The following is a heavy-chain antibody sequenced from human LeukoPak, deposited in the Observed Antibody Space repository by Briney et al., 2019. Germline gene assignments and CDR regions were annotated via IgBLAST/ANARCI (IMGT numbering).Heavy chain of an antibody. Sequence: ASETLSLTCAVYGGSFSGYYWSWIRQPPGKGLEWIGEINHSGSTNYNPSLKSRVTISVDTSKNQFSLKLSSVTAADTAVYYCASAMVRGVPDAFDIWGQGTMVTVSS. CDR2: INHSGST. CDR3: ASAMVRGVPDAFDI. V-gene: IGHV4-34*01. D-gene: IGHD3-10*01. J-gene: IGHJ3*02. CDR1: GGSFSGYY.